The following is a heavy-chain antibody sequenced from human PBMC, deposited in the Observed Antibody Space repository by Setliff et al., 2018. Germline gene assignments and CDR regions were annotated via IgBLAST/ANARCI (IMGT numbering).Heavy chain of an antibody. CDR2: VSGSGMTR. D-gene: IGHD3-22*01. CDR3: ARADSDSYYPYYFDF. J-gene: IGHJ4*02. V-gene: IGHV3-23*01. CDR1: GFTFRKHA. Sequence: GWSLRLSCTASGFTFRKHALAWVRQAPGKGLQWVSSVSGSGMTRDYTDSVKGRFTVSRDSSQNKIHLQMDSLRAEDTGKYFCARADSDSYYPYYFDFWGQGVLVTVSS.